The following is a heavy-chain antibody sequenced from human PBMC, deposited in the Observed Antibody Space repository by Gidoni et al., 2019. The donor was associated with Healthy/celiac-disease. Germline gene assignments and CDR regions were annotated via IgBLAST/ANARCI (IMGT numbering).Heavy chain of an antibody. V-gene: IGHV1-2*02. D-gene: IGHD3-22*01. CDR2: INPNSGGT. CDR3: ARDSTMRRSTNWFDP. CDR1: GYTFTGYY. J-gene: IGHJ5*02. Sequence: QVQLVQSGAAVKKPGASVKVSCKASGYTFTGYYMHWVRQAPGQGLEWMGWINPNSGGTNYAQKFQGRVTMTRDTSISTAYMELSRLRSDDTAVYYCARDSTMRRSTNWFDPWGQGTLVTVSS.